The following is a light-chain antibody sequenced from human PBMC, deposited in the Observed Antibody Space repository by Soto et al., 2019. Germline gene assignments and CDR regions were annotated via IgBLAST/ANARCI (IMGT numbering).Light chain of an antibody. CDR3: QSYDSSLSGSVV. J-gene: IGLJ2*01. Sequence: QSVLTQPPSVSGAPGQRVTISCTGSSSNIGACYDVYWYQQLPGTAPKLLIYGNSNRPSGVPDRFSGSKSGTSASLAITGLQAEDEADYYCQSYDSSLSGSVVFGGGTKLTVL. V-gene: IGLV1-40*01. CDR2: GNS. CDR1: SSNIGACYD.